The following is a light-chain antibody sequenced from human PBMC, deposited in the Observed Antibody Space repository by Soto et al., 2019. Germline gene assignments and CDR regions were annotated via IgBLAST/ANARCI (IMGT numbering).Light chain of an antibody. J-gene: IGKJ4*01. CDR2: RAS. CDR3: QQYGASPLT. CDR1: QSVSSDY. V-gene: IGKV3-20*01. Sequence: ELVLTQSPGTLSLSPGDRATLSCRASQSVSSDYVAWYQQKPGQTPNVLIYRASVRATGIPDRFSGSGSGTDFTLTISRLEPEDFAVYYCQQYGASPLTFGGGTKVDIK.